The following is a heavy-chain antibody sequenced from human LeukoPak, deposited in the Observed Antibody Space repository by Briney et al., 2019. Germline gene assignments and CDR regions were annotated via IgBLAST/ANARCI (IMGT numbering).Heavy chain of an antibody. J-gene: IGHJ4*02. V-gene: IGHV1-8*03. CDR2: MNPNSGNT. D-gene: IGHD6-19*01. CDR3: ARPGYSSGWYDY. Sequence: GASVKVSCKASGYTFTSYDINWVRQATGQGLEWMGWMNPNSGNTGYAQKFQGRVTITRNTSISTAYMELSSLRSEDTAVCYCARPGYSSGWYDYWGQGTLVTVSS. CDR1: GYTFTSYD.